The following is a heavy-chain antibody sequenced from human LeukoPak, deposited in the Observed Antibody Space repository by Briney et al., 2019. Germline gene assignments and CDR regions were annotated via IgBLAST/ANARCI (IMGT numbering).Heavy chain of an antibody. CDR3: VKDLYKGDTSSWYYLDY. D-gene: IGHD6-13*01. V-gene: IGHV3-64D*06. CDR2: ISANGGNT. CDR1: GFTISNYA. J-gene: IGHJ4*02. Sequence: PGGSLRLFCSASGFTISNYAMHWVRQAPGKGLEYVPAISANGGNTYYADSVKGRFTISRDNSKNTLYLQMSSLRAEDTAIYHCVKDLYKGDTSSWYYLDYWGQGTLVTVSS.